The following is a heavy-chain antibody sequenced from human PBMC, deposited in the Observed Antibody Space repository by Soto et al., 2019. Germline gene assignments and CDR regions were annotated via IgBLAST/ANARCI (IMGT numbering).Heavy chain of an antibody. V-gene: IGHV3-23*01. CDR3: AKGVVITRFDY. CDR2: ISGSGGST. CDR1: AFTFNSYD. J-gene: IGHJ4*02. D-gene: IGHD3-22*01. Sequence: GGSMRRYGAASAFTFNSYDLSWVRQAPGKGLEWVSAISGSGGSTYYADYVKGRFTISRDNSKNTLYLQMNSLRAEDTAVYYCAKGVVITRFDYWGQRTLVTVSS.